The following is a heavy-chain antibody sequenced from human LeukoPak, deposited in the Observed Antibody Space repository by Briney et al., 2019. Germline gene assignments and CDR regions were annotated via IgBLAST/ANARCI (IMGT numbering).Heavy chain of an antibody. J-gene: IGHJ5*02. CDR1: GGTFSSYA. CDR2: MNPNSGNT. CDR3: AREGDFRWFDP. V-gene: IGHV1-8*02. Sequence: ASVKVSCKASGGTFSSYAISWVRQATGQGLEWMGWMNPNSGNTGYAQKFQGRVTMTRNTSISTAYMELSSLRSEDTAVYYCAREGDFRWFDPWGQGTLVTVSS.